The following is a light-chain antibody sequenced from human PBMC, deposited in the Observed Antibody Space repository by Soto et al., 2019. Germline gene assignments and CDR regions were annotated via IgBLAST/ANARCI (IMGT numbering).Light chain of an antibody. CDR3: QQTHSSPLT. Sequence: DIQMTQSPSSLSASVGDRITIACRSSATISIYLNWYQQKPGTAPKLLIYSAFSLHSGVRSRFSGGRSGTDFTLTISSLQPEDFGIYYCQQTHSSPLTFGGGTRVEIK. CDR2: SAF. V-gene: IGKV1-39*01. CDR1: ATISIY. J-gene: IGKJ4*01.